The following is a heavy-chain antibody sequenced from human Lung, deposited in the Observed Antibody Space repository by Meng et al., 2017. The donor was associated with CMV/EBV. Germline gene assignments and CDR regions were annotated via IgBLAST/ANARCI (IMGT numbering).Heavy chain of an antibody. J-gene: IGHJ6*01. D-gene: IGHD5-12*01. CDR1: GFTFSSYS. V-gene: IGHV3-21*01. Sequence: GGSXRLSCAASGFTFSSYSMNWVRQAPGKGLEWVSSISSSSSYIYYADSVKGRFTIPRDNAKNSLYLQMNSLRAEDTAVYYCARDLRGYSGYDYPYYYYGMAVWGQGNXV. CDR3: ARDLRGYSGYDYPYYYYGMAV. CDR2: ISSSSSYI.